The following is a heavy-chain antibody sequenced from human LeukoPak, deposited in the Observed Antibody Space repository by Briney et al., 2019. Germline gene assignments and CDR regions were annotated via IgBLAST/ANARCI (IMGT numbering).Heavy chain of an antibody. CDR2: IKEDGSEK. CDR1: GFTFSSYG. V-gene: IGHV3-7*01. Sequence: GGSLRLSCAASGFTFSSYGMHWVRQAPGKGLEWVANIKEDGSEKYYVDSVKGRFTISRDNAKNSLYLQMNSLRVEDTALYYCARALAEAGTGYWGQGTLVTVSS. J-gene: IGHJ4*02. CDR3: ARALAEAGTGY. D-gene: IGHD6-19*01.